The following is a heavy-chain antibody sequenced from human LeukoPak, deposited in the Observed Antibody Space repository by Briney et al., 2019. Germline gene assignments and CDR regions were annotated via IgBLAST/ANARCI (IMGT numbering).Heavy chain of an antibody. CDR2: ISYDGSNK. D-gene: IGHD3-22*01. V-gene: IGHV3-30*04. J-gene: IGHJ4*02. CDR1: GFTFSSYA. Sequence: PGRSLRLSCAASGFTFSSYAMHWVRQAPGKGLEWVAVISYDGSNKYYADSVKGRFTISRDNSKNTLYLQMNSLRAEDTAVYYCARDGPDSSGYSTGSDYWGQGTLVTVSS. CDR3: ARDGPDSSGYSTGSDY.